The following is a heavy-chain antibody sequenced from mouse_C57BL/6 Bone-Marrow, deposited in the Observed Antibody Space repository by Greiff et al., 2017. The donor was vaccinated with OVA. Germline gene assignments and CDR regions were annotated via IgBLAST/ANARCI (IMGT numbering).Heavy chain of an antibody. CDR2: IYPGDGDT. J-gene: IGHJ3*01. V-gene: IGHV1-82*01. D-gene: IGHD1-1*01. CDR3: ATPYYYGSSYGFAY. CDR1: GYAFSSSW. Sequence: QVQLQQSGPELVKPGASVKISCKASGYAFSSSWMNWVKQRPGKGLEWIGRIYPGDGDTNYNGKFKGKATLTADKSSSTAYMQLSSLTSEDSAVYFCATPYYYGSSYGFAYWGQGTLVTVSA.